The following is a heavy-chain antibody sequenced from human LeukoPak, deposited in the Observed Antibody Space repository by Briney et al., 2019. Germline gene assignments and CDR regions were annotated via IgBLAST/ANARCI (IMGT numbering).Heavy chain of an antibody. CDR1: GDSIRSYY. Sequence: PSETLSLTCTVSGDSIRSYYWSWIRQPPGKGLEWIGYIYYSGSTYYNPSLKSRVTISVDTSKNQFSLKLSSVTAADTAVYYCARPVVVGASVLAGFDYWGQGTLVTVSS. CDR3: ARPVVVGASVLAGFDY. CDR2: IYYSGST. V-gene: IGHV4-59*08. J-gene: IGHJ4*02. D-gene: IGHD1-26*01.